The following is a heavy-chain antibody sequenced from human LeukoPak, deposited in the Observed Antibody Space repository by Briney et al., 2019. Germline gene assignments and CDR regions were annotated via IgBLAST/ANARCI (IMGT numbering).Heavy chain of an antibody. CDR3: ASPGPESYHYVWGSLEN. J-gene: IGHJ4*02. Sequence: SETLSLTCTVFGGSISRFSYYWGWIRQPPGKGLEWIGSIFYSGSANYNPSLKSRVTISLDTSKNQFSLNLSSVTAADTAVYYCASPGPESYHYVWGSLENWGQGTLVIVSS. D-gene: IGHD3-16*01. V-gene: IGHV4-39*01. CDR1: GGSISRFSYY. CDR2: IFYSGSA.